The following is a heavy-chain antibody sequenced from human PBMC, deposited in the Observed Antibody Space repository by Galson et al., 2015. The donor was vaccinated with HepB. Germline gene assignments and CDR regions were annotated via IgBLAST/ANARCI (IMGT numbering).Heavy chain of an antibody. CDR2: ISYDGSNK. V-gene: IGHV3-30*18. CDR3: AKDTRRYCSSGSCYITLNWYFDL. Sequence: SLRLSCAASGFTFSSYGMHWVRQAPGKGLEWVAVISYDGSNKYYADSVKGRFTISRDNSKNTLYLQMNSLRAEDTAVYYCAKDTRRYCSSGSCYITLNWYFDLWGRGTLVTVSS. D-gene: IGHD2-15*01. J-gene: IGHJ2*01. CDR1: GFTFSSYG.